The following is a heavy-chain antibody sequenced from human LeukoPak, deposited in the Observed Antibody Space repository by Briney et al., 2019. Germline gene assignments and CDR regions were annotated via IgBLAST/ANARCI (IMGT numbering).Heavy chain of an antibody. CDR3: ARSAAAVHSDI. V-gene: IGHV1-2*02. CDR2: INPNSGGT. J-gene: IGHJ3*02. D-gene: IGHD6-13*01. CDR1: GYTFTGYY. Sequence: ASVKVPCKASGYTFTGYYMHWARQAPGQGLEWMGWINPNSGGTNYAQKFQGRVTMTRDTSISTAYMELSRLRSDDTAVYYCARSAAAVHSDIWGQGTMVTVSS.